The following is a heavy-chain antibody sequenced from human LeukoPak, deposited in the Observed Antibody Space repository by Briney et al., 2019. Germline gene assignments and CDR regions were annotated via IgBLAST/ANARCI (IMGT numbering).Heavy chain of an antibody. Sequence: GGSLRVSCAASGFSLRSSEMNWVRQAPGKGPEWVAHINSADNVQYYTDSVRGRFTMSRDNAKDLLFLQMNSLRDDDTAVYYCARDTVNGPFVISLDLWGQGVLVTVSS. J-gene: IGHJ5*02. CDR1: GFSLRSSE. D-gene: IGHD2-8*01. CDR3: ARDTVNGPFVISLDL. CDR2: INSADNVQ. V-gene: IGHV3-48*03.